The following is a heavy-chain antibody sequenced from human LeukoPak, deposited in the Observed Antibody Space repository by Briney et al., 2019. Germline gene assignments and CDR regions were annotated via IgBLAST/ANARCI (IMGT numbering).Heavy chain of an antibody. CDR2: ISKDGSDT. CDR1: GFTFSSYA. D-gene: IGHD3-10*01. Sequence: GGSLRLSCAASGFTFSSYAMFWVRQAPGKGLEWVTIISKDGSDTFYADSVKGRFTISRDNSKNTLYLQMNSLRAEDTAVYYCAKLGVGVHFDYWGQGTLVTVSS. V-gene: IGHV3-30-3*02. J-gene: IGHJ4*02. CDR3: AKLGVGVHFDY.